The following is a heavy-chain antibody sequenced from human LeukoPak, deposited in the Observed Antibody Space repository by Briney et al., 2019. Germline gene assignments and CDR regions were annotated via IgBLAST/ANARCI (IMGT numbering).Heavy chain of an antibody. V-gene: IGHV3-43*02. CDR1: GFTFDDYA. J-gene: IGHJ4*02. Sequence: PGGSLRLSCAASGFTFDDYAMHWVRQAPGKGLEWVSLISGDGGSTYYADSVKGRFTISRDNSKNSLYLQMNSLRTEDTALYYSAKASLPYSSGWYVNWGQGTLVTVSS. CDR2: ISGDGGST. CDR3: AKASLPYSSGWYVN. D-gene: IGHD6-19*01.